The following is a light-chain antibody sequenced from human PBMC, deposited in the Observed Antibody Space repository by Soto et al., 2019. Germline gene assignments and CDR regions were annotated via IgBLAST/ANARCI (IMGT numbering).Light chain of an antibody. J-gene: IGKJ2*01. V-gene: IGKV3-15*01. Sequence: EVVMTQSPVTLSVSPGERATLSCRASQNLSRNLAWYQQHPGQAPRLLIFYASTRATGIPARFSGSGSGPDFTLTISRLQSAEFAVYFCQQYDNWPHTFGQRTKLEIK. CDR1: QNLSRN. CDR2: YAS. CDR3: QQYDNWPHT.